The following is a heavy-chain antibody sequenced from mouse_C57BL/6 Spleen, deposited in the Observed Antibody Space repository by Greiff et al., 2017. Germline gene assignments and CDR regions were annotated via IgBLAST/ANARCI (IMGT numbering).Heavy chain of an antibody. CDR1: GYSITSGYD. V-gene: IGHV3-1*01. Sequence: DVMLVESGPGMVKPSQSLSLTCTVTGYSITSGYDWHWIRHFPGNKLEWMGYISYSGSTNYNPSLKSRISITHDTSKNHFFLKLNSVTTEDTATYYGARARLRHLMDYWGQGTSVTVSS. J-gene: IGHJ4*01. CDR2: ISYSGST. CDR3: ARARLRHLMDY. D-gene: IGHD2-2*01.